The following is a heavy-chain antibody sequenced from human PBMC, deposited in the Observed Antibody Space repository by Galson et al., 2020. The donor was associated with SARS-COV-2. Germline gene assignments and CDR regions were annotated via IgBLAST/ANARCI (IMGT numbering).Heavy chain of an antibody. CDR2: FDPEDGDT. J-gene: IGHJ6*02. Sequence: ASVKVSCKVSGYTLTELSMHWVRQAPGKGLEWMGGFDPEDGDTIYAQKFQGRVTMPEDTSTDTAYMERSSLRSEDTAVYYCATAHIVLLVYAIPDYYGMDVWGQGTTVTVSS. CDR3: ATAHIVLLVYAIPDYYGMDV. CDR1: GYTLTELS. V-gene: IGHV1-24*01. D-gene: IGHD2-8*01.